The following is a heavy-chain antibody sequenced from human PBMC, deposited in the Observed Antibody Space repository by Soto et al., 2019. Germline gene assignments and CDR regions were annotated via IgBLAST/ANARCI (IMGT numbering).Heavy chain of an antibody. J-gene: IGHJ5*02. Sequence: PXGSLRLSCVASGFTFSNYWMSWVRQAPGKGLEWVANMKKDGSQKYYVDSVKGRFTISRDNARNSLYLQMNSLRVEDTAVYYCARDWFDDWGQGTLVTVSS. CDR3: ARDWFDD. CDR1: GFTFSNYW. CDR2: MKKDGSQK. V-gene: IGHV3-7*01.